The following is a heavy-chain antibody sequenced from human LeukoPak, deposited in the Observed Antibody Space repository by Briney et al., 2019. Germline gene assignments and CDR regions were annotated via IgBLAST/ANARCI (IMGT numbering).Heavy chain of an antibody. CDR2: IYYSGSK. CDR3: ARVRGWFENFDY. D-gene: IGHD6-19*01. V-gene: IGHV4-59*01. Sequence: SETLSLTCTVCGDSISSYYWSWLRQPPGRGVEGIGYIYYSGSKNYNPSLKRRVTISVDTYKNQFSLKLSSVTAADTAVYYCARVRGWFENFDYWGQGTLVTVSS. CDR1: GDSISSYY. J-gene: IGHJ4*02.